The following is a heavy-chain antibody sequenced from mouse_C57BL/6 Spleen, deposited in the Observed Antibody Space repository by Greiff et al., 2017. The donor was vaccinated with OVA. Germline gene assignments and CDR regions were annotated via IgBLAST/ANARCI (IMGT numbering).Heavy chain of an antibody. CDR1: GFTFSSYA. CDR3: ARGSYLYYFDY. D-gene: IGHD1-1*01. V-gene: IGHV5-4*01. CDR2: ISDGGSYT. J-gene: IGHJ2*01. Sequence: EVQGVESGGGLVKPGGSLKLSCAASGFTFSSYAMSWVRQTPEKRLEWVATISDGGSYTYYPDNVKGRFTISRDNAKNNLYLQMSHLKSEDTAMYYCARGSYLYYFDYWGQGSTLTVSS.